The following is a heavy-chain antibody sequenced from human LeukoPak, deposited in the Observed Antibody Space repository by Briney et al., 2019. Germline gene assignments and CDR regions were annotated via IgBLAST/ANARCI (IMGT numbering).Heavy chain of an antibody. CDR1: GGAISSYD. CDR3: ASEGDTSSWHTRFDP. Sequence: SETLSSTGTVSGGAISSYDWGWIRQPPGKGLEWIGYIYYSGSTKYNPSLKSRVTISLDTSKNQFSLKLRSVTAADTAVYYCASEGDTSSWHTRFDPWGQGTLVTVSS. D-gene: IGHD6-13*01. CDR2: IYYSGST. J-gene: IGHJ5*02. V-gene: IGHV4-59*01.